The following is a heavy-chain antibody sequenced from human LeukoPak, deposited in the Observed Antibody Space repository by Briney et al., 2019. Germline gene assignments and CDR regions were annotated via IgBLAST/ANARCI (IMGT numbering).Heavy chain of an antibody. CDR1: GFTFRSYG. J-gene: IGHJ4*02. D-gene: IGHD3-10*01. V-gene: IGHV3-30*02. CDR2: IWFDGKNE. CDR3: AKEYDSGGYGAYFDY. Sequence: PGGSLRLSCAASGFTFRSYGMHWVRQAPGKGLGWVADIWFDGKNEHFIDSVKGRFTISRDNSRNTMYLQINSLGPEDTAVYYCAKEYDSGGYGAYFDYWGQGTLVTVSS.